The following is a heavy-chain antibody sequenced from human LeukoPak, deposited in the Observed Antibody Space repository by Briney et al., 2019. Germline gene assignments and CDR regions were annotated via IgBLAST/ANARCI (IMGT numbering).Heavy chain of an antibody. CDR1: GYTFTSYY. CDR2: INPSGGST. D-gene: IGHD6-13*01. CDR3: ARAVGIAAAGTEDDY. V-gene: IGHV1-46*01. J-gene: IGHJ4*02. Sequence: GASVKVSCKASGYTFTSYYMHWVRQAPGQGLEWMGIINPSGGSTSYAQKFQGRVTMTRDTSTSTVYMELSSLGSEDTAVYYCARAVGIAAAGTEDDYWGQGTLVTVSS.